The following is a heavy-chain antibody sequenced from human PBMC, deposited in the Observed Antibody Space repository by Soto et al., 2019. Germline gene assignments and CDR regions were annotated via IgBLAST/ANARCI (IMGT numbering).Heavy chain of an antibody. D-gene: IGHD3-22*01. J-gene: IGHJ5*02. CDR3: ARARSGYRADNWFDP. V-gene: IGHV3-48*02. CDR1: GFTFSSYS. Sequence: PGGSLRLSCAASGFTFSSYSMNWVRQAPGKGLEWVSYISSSSSTIYYADSVKGRFTISRDNAKNSLYLQMNSLRDEDTAVYYCARARSGYRADNWFDPWGQGTLVTVSS. CDR2: ISSSSSTI.